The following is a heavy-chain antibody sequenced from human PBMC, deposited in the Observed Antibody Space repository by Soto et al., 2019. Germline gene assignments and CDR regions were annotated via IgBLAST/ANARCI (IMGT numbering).Heavy chain of an antibody. CDR3: ARPQLSTTLLLFDA. D-gene: IGHD1-1*01. CDR2: IGYDGSKR. CDR1: GFSFSNHD. Sequence: QVQLVESGGGVVQPGRSLRLSCVASGFSFSNHDMDWVRQAPGKELEWVASIGYDGSKRYYADSVKGRFTISRDNSKNTPLLRMTGLRAACTAVYYCARPQLSTTLLLFDAWGQGTLVTVSS. V-gene: IGHV3-33*01. J-gene: IGHJ4*02.